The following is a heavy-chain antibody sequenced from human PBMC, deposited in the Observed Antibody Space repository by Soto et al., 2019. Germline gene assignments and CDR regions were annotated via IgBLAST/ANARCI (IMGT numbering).Heavy chain of an antibody. Sequence: GGSLRLSCAASGFTFSDYGMHWVRQAPGKGLEWVAVISYDGSNKYYADSVKGRFTISRDNSKNTLYLQMNSLRAEDTAVYYCASLSVELPGYWGQGTLVTVSS. D-gene: IGHD1-26*01. CDR3: ASLSVELPGY. CDR1: GFTFSDYG. CDR2: ISYDGSNK. J-gene: IGHJ4*02. V-gene: IGHV3-30*03.